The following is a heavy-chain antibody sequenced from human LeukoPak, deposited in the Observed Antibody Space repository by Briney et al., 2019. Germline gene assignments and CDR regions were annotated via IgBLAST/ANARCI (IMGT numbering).Heavy chain of an antibody. V-gene: IGHV3-66*01. CDR1: GFTVSSNY. J-gene: IGHJ4*02. D-gene: IGHD3-22*01. CDR3: ARSGYYDSSGFDY. Sequence: GGSLRLSCAASGFTVSSNYMSWVRQAPGKGLEWVSVIYSGGSTYYADSVKGRFTISRDNSKNTLYLQMNSLRAEDTAVYYCARSGYYDSSGFDYWGQGTLVTVFS. CDR2: IYSGGST.